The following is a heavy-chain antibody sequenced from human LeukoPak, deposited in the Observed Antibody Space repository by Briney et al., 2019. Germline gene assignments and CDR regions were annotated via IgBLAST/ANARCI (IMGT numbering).Heavy chain of an antibody. V-gene: IGHV1-69*04. CDR1: GGTFSSYA. D-gene: IGHD6-13*01. CDR2: IIPILGIA. Sequence: SVKVSCKASGGTFSSYAIIWVRQAPGQGLEWMGRIIPILGIANYAQKFQGRVTITADKSTSTAYMELSSLRSEDTAVYYCAREPSIAAAEYFDYWGQGTLVTVSS. CDR3: AREPSIAAAEYFDY. J-gene: IGHJ4*02.